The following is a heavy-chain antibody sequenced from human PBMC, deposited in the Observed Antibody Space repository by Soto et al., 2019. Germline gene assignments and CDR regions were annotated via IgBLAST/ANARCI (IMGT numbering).Heavy chain of an antibody. CDR3: ARSGGNYFDY. CDR1: GFTFSSYA. D-gene: IGHD3-16*01. J-gene: IGHJ4*02. V-gene: IGHV3-30-3*01. CDR2: ISYDGSNK. Sequence: VQLVESGGGLVKPGGSLRLSCAASGFTFSSYAMHWVRQAPGKGLEWVAVISYDGSNKYYADSVKGRFTISRDNSKNTLYLQMNSLRAEDTAVYYCARSGGNYFDYWGQGTLVTVSS.